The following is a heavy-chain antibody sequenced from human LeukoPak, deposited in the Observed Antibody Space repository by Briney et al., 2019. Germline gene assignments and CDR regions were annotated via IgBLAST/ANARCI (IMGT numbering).Heavy chain of an antibody. V-gene: IGHV4-4*07. CDR3: ATSATGDSTGYYYFHFHH. J-gene: IGHJ1*01. D-gene: IGHD3-22*01. CDR2: IYTSGRT. Sequence: SETLTVTCSVSGGSISSYYWSWIRQPAGKGLEWIGRIYTSGRTDYNPSLKSRVTMSVETSKNQFSLKLTSVTAADTAVYYCATSATGDSTGYYYFHFHHWGQGTVVTVSS. CDR1: GGSISSYY.